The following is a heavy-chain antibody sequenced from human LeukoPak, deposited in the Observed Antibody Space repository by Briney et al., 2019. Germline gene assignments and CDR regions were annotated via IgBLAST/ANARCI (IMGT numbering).Heavy chain of an antibody. CDR2: IKSKTDGGTT. D-gene: IGHD3-3*01. CDR1: GFTFSNAW. CDR3: TIDGVNVLRFLEWPRPFDY. J-gene: IGHJ4*02. V-gene: IGHV3-15*07. Sequence: GGSLRLSCAASGFTFSNAWMNWVRQAPGKGLEWVGRIKSKTDGGTTDYAAPVKGRFTISRDDSKNTLYLQMNSLKTEDTAVYYCTIDGVNVLRFLEWPRPFDYWGQGTLVTVSS.